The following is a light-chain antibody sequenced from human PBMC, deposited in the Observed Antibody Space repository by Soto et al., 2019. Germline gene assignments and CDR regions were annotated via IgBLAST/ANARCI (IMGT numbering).Light chain of an antibody. CDR3: QQYGSSPPT. V-gene: IGKV3-20*01. CDR2: GAS. J-gene: IGKJ1*01. CDR1: QSISRY. Sequence: IELTQSPGALSWSPGERTTLSCRASQSISRYLAWYQQKPGQGPRLLIYGASSRATGTPDRFSGSGSGTDFTLTINRLEPADFALYYCQQYGSSPPTFGQGTKVHI.